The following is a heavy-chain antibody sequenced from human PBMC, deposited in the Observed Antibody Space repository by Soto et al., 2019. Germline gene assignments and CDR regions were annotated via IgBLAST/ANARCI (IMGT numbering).Heavy chain of an antibody. D-gene: IGHD6-6*01. CDR3: AREVGKVGYSSSSCDY. J-gene: IGHJ4*02. Sequence: QVQLVQSGAEVKKPGASVKVSCKASGYTVTGHYMYWVRQAFGQGLEWMGWINPDNGGTSYAQKFQGRVTMTTDTSISTAYMELSRLTSDDTAVYYCAREVGKVGYSSSSCDYWGQGSLVTVST. V-gene: IGHV1-2*02. CDR1: GYTVTGHY. CDR2: INPDNGGT.